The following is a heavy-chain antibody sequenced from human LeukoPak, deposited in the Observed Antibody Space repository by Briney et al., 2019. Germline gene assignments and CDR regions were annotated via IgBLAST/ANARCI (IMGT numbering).Heavy chain of an antibody. CDR2: IDYSGNT. Sequence: PSETLSLTCTVSGGSISRYYWNWIRQPPGKELEWIGYIDYSGNTKYNPSLKSRVTISMDTSKNQFSLRLTSVTAADSAVYFCARPVGRDGYNYYAYWGQGTLLIVS. D-gene: IGHD5-24*01. CDR3: ARPVGRDGYNYYAY. V-gene: IGHV4-59*01. CDR1: GGSISRYY. J-gene: IGHJ4*02.